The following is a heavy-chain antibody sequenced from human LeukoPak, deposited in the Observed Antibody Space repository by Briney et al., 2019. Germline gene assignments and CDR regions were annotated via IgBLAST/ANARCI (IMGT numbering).Heavy chain of an antibody. J-gene: IGHJ4*02. V-gene: IGHV3-21*01. CDR3: ARDSGIYSGSYYYFNY. CDR1: GFTFSNYN. D-gene: IGHD1-26*01. CDR2: ISSSSSFI. Sequence: GGSLRLSCAASGFTFSNYNMNWVRQAPGKGLEWVSSISSSSSFIYYADSVKGRFTISRDNARNSLYLQMNSLRAEDTAVYYCARDSGIYSGSYYYFNYWGQGTLVTVSS.